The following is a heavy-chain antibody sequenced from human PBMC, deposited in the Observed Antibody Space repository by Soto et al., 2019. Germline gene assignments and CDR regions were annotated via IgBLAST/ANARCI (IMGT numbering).Heavy chain of an antibody. CDR2: IYYSGST. V-gene: IGHV4-59*08. CDR3: ARQTVAGAFDY. CDR1: GGSISSYY. J-gene: IGHJ4*02. Sequence: SETLSLTCTVSGGSISSYYWSWIRQPPGKGLEWIGYIYYSGSTNYNPSLKSRVTISVDTSKNQFSLKLSSVTAADTAVYYCARQTVAGAFDYWGQGTLVTVSS. D-gene: IGHD6-19*01.